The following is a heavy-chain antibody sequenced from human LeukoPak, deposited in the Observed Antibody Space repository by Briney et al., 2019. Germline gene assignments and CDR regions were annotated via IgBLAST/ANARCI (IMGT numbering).Heavy chain of an antibody. CDR1: GDSISSSSYY. D-gene: IGHD2-8*01. J-gene: IGHJ5*02. Sequence: SETLSLTCTVSGDSISSSSYYWGWIRQPPGKGLEWIGTIYYSGSTYYNPSLKSRVTISVDTPKNQFSLRLSSVTAADTAVYYCAREGSCTDGICHNWFDPWGQGTLVTVSS. V-gene: IGHV4-39*07. CDR3: AREGSCTDGICHNWFDP. CDR2: IYYSGST.